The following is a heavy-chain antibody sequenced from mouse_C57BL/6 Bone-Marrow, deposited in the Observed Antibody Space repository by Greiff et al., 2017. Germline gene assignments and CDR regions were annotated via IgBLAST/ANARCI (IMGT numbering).Heavy chain of an antibody. V-gene: IGHV5-6*02. CDR1: GFTFSSYG. D-gene: IGHD1-1*01. Sequence: EVKLVESGGDLVKPGGSLKLSCAASGFTFSSYGMSWVRQTPDKRLEWVATISSGGSYTYYPDSVKGRFTISRDNAKNTLYLQMSSLKSEDTAMYYCARPGITTVVAPFAYWGQGTLVTVSA. CDR2: ISSGGSYT. J-gene: IGHJ3*01. CDR3: ARPGITTVVAPFAY.